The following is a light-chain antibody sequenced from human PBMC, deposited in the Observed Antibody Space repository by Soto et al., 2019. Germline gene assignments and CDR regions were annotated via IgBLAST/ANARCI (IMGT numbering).Light chain of an antibody. CDR3: QQYDVWPALT. Sequence: EKARTQSPITLSLSPGEGATPSCRASQSVSSNLAWYQQRPGQAPRLLIYGASTRASGVPDRFSGSGSGTEFILTISSLQSEDSAVYYCQQYDVWPALTFGGGTKVDNK. J-gene: IGKJ4*01. V-gene: IGKV3-15*01. CDR1: QSVSSN. CDR2: GAS.